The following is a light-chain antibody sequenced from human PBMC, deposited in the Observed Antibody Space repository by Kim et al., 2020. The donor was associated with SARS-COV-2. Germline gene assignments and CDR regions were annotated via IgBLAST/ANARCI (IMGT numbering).Light chain of an antibody. Sequence: SAYVGDRVTITCRASQSISSYLNWYQQKPGKAPKLLIYAASSLQSGVPSRFSGSGSGTDFTLTISSLQPEDFATYYCQQSYSRRTFGQGTKVDIK. V-gene: IGKV1-39*01. CDR2: AAS. CDR1: QSISSY. CDR3: QQSYSRRT. J-gene: IGKJ1*01.